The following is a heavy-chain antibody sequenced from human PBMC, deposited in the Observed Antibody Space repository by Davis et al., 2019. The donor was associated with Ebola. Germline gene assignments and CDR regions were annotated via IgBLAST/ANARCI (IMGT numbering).Heavy chain of an antibody. Sequence: PSETLSLTCTVSGGSISSYYWSWIRQPAGKGLEWIGRIYTSGSTNYNPSLKSRVTMSVDTSKNQFSLKLSSVTAADTAVYYCARDATSCSGGSCPADFQHWGQGTLVTVSS. CDR3: ARDATSCSGGSCPADFQH. CDR2: IYTSGST. V-gene: IGHV4-4*07. D-gene: IGHD2-15*01. J-gene: IGHJ1*01. CDR1: GGSISSYY.